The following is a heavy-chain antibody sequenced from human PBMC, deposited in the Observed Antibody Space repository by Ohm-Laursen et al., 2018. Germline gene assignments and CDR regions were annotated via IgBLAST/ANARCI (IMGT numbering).Heavy chain of an antibody. D-gene: IGHD3-22*01. CDR2: IYHSGST. CDR3: ARGSGSFYLRNYDY. CDR1: GGSIGNQY. Sequence: GTLSLTCAVSGGSIGNQYWNWVRQSPGKGLEWIGYIYHSGSTKYNPFFNSRVTISVDTSQNQFSLNLRSVTTADTAVYYCARGSGSFYLRNYDYWGQGTLATVSS. V-gene: IGHV4-59*11. J-gene: IGHJ4*02.